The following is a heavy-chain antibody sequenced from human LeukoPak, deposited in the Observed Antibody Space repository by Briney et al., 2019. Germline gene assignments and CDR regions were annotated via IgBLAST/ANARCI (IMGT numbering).Heavy chain of an antibody. CDR1: GYSISSGYY. J-gene: IGHJ3*02. D-gene: IGHD3-9*01. CDR3: ARAYDYDILTGYPRDDAFDI. CDR2: IYHSGST. V-gene: IGHV4-38-2*02. Sequence: SETLSLTCTVSGYSISSGYYWGWIRQPPGKGLEWIGSIYHSGSTYYNPSLKSRVTISVDTSKNQFSLKLSSVTAADTAVYYCARAYDYDILTGYPRDDAFDIWGRGTMVTVSS.